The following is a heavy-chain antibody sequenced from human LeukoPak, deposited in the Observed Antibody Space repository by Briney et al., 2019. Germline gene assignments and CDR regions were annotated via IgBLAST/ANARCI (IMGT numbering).Heavy chain of an antibody. D-gene: IGHD6-19*01. Sequence: GGSLRLSCAASGLSFSNFAMYWVRLAPGKGLEWVSSISGSGGNTYYADSVNGRVTISRDNSIDTLYLHINGLRAEDTATYFCAQSGSGRYHYHYYPMDAWGKGTTVTVSS. V-gene: IGHV3-23*01. CDR1: GLSFSNFA. J-gene: IGHJ6*03. CDR3: AQSGSGRYHYHYYPMDA. CDR2: ISGSGGNT.